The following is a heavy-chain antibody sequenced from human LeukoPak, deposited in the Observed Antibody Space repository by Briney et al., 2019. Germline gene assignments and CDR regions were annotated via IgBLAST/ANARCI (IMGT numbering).Heavy chain of an antibody. D-gene: IGHD3-22*01. Sequence: SETLSLTCTVSGGSISSGGYYWSWIRQHPGKGLEWIGYIYYSGSTYYNPSLKSRVTISVDSSKNQFSLKLTSVTAADTAVYYCATLGEYYDSSGYYYNWGQGTLVTVSS. V-gene: IGHV4-31*03. CDR2: IYYSGST. CDR3: ATLGEYYDSSGYYYN. J-gene: IGHJ4*02. CDR1: GGSISSGGYY.